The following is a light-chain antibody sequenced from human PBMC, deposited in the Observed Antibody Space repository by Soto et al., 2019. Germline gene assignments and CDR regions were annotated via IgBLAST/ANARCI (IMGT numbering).Light chain of an antibody. CDR2: DES. CDR1: QNVCSY. J-gene: IGKJ2*01. V-gene: IGKV1-39*01. CDR3: QQSYSTPFS. Sequence: DIQMTQSPSSLSASAGDRVTITCRASQNVCSYFSWYQLKPGRVPRLLIYDESTLQSGVPSRFSGSGSGTDFTLTINSLQPEDFATYFCQQSYSTPFSFGQGTRL.